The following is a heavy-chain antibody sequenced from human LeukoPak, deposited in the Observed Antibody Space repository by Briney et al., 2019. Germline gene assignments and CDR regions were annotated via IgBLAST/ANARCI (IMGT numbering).Heavy chain of an antibody. CDR1: GFTFSSYG. Sequence: VQPGGSLRLSCAASGFTFSSYGMHWVRQAPGKGLEWVAFIRYDGSNKYYADSVKGRFTISRDNSKNTLYLQMNSLRAEDTAVYYCAKGGRYSSSLLDYWGPGTLVTVSS. D-gene: IGHD6-13*01. CDR2: IRYDGSNK. CDR3: AKGGRYSSSLLDY. J-gene: IGHJ4*02. V-gene: IGHV3-30*02.